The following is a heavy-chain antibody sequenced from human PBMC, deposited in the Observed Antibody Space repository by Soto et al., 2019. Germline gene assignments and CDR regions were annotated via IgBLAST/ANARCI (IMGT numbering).Heavy chain of an antibody. CDR2: MNPNSGNT. J-gene: IGHJ4*02. CDR3: ARAHVTPDCSGGSCYALDY. V-gene: IGHV1-8*01. CDR1: GYSFTSD. D-gene: IGHD2-15*01. Sequence: QVQLVQSGAEVKKPGASVKVSCKTSGYSFTSDVNWVRRATGQGLEWMGWMNPNSGNTGYAQKFQGRVTMTRDTSXSXAXXELSSLRSEDTAVYYCARAHVTPDCSGGSCYALDYWGQGTLVTVSS.